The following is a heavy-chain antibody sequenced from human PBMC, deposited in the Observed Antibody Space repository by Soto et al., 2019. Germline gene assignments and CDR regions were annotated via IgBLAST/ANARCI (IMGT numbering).Heavy chain of an antibody. Sequence: GGSLRLSCSASGFTFSSYAMRWVRQAPGKGLEYVSAISSNGGSTYYADSVKGRFTISRDNSKNTLYLQMGSLRAEDTAVYYCVNSLSNYALNNWFDPWGQGTLVTVSS. V-gene: IGHV3-64D*06. CDR3: VNSLSNYALNNWFDP. D-gene: IGHD4-4*01. CDR1: GFTFSSYA. J-gene: IGHJ5*02. CDR2: ISSNGGST.